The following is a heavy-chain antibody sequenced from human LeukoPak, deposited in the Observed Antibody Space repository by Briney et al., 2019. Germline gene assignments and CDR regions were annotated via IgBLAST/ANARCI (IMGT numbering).Heavy chain of an antibody. CDR1: GGSISSYY. CDR3: ARGIAAAGNWFDP. V-gene: IGHV4-59*01. J-gene: IGHJ5*02. CDR2: IYYSGST. Sequence: SETLSLTCTVSGGSISSYYWSWLRQPPGKGLEWIGYIYYSGSTNYNPSLKSRVTISVDTSKNQFSLKLSSVTAADTAVYYCARGIAAAGNWFDPWGQGTLVTVSS. D-gene: IGHD6-13*01.